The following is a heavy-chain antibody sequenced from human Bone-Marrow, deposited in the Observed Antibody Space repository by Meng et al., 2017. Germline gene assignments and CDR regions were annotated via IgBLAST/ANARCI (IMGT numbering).Heavy chain of an antibody. CDR1: GYSFASYW. CDR2: IYPGDSDT. CDR3: ATSYRSGWYYFDY. D-gene: IGHD6-19*01. J-gene: IGHJ4*02. Sequence: GESLKISCKGSGYSFASYWIGWVRQMPGKGLEWMGIIYPGDSDTRYNPSFQGQFTISADKSISTAYLQWSSLKASDTAMYYCATSYRSGWYYFDYWGQGTLVTVSS. V-gene: IGHV5-51*01.